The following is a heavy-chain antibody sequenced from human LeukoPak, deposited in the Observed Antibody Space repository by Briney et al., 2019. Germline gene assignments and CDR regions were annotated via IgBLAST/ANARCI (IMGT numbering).Heavy chain of an antibody. J-gene: IGHJ5*02. V-gene: IGHV1-2*02. D-gene: IGHD2-2*03. Sequence: ASVKVSCKASGYTVTGYYMHWVRQAPGQGLEWMGWINPNSGGTNYAQKFQGRVTMTRDTSISTAYMELSRLRSDDTAVYYCAREEGGYCSSTSCYWNWFDPWGQGTLVTVSS. CDR3: AREEGGYCSSTSCYWNWFDP. CDR1: GYTVTGYY. CDR2: INPNSGGT.